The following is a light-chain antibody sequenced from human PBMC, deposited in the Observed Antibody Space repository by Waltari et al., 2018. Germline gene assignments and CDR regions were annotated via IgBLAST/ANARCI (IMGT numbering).Light chain of an antibody. Sequence: DIQMTQSPSTLSASVADRVTITCRASQSISNWLAWYQQKPGKAPKVLIYGASSLESGVPSRFSGSGSGTEFTLTISSLQPDDFATYYCQQYNDYSTWTFGQGTKVEIK. J-gene: IGKJ1*01. V-gene: IGKV1-5*03. CDR3: QQYNDYSTWT. CDR1: QSISNW. CDR2: GAS.